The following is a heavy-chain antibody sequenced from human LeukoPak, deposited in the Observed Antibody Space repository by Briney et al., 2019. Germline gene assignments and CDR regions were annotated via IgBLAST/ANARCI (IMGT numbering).Heavy chain of an antibody. CDR2: ITWSGSTI. CDR3: ARDAGNSGYGMDV. J-gene: IGHJ6*02. V-gene: IGHV3-48*02. CDR1: GGSISSSN. Sequence: ETLSLTCAVSGGSISSSNWWSWVRQPPGKGLEWISHITWSGSTIFYADSVKGRFTISRDSAKNSLYLQMSSLRDEDTAVYYCARDAGNSGYGMDVWGQGTTVTVSS. D-gene: IGHD6-19*01.